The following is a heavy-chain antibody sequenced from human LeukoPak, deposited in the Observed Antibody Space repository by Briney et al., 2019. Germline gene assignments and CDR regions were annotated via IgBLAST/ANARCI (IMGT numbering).Heavy chain of an antibody. Sequence: PGGTLRLSCAASGFTFSKYWLTWVRQAPGKGLEWVANIKEDGGEIYYVDSVKGRFTISRDNSKNTLYLQMNSLRAEDTAVYYCAREGGFTGYGSSWYEDVFVYWGQGTLVIVSS. D-gene: IGHD6-13*01. CDR1: GFTFSKYW. J-gene: IGHJ4*02. CDR2: IKEDGGEI. CDR3: AREGGFTGYGSSWYEDVFVY. V-gene: IGHV3-7*03.